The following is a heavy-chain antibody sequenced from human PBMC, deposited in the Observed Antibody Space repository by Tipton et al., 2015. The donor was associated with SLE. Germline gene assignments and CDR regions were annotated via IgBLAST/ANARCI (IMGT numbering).Heavy chain of an antibody. CDR1: GGSISSSSYY. J-gene: IGHJ5*02. Sequence: TLSLTCTVSGGSISSSSYYWAWIRQPPGKGLEWIGDIYYRGTTYYNPSLKSRVTISVDTSKNQFSLKLSSVTAADTAVYYCARDSSGGYNWFDPWGQGTLVTVSS. D-gene: IGHD3-22*01. V-gene: IGHV4-39*07. CDR3: ARDSSGGYNWFDP. CDR2: IYYRGTT.